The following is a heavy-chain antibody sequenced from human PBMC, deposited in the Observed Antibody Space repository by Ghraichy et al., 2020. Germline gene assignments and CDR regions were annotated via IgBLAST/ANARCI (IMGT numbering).Heavy chain of an antibody. V-gene: IGHV3-30*18. CDR3: AKGGRYSSSWYGVY. CDR1: GFTFSSYG. Sequence: GGSLRLSCAASGFTFSSYGMHWVRQAPGKGLEWVAVISYDGSNKYYADSVKGRFTISRDNSKNTLYLQMNSLRAEDTAVYYCAKGGRYSSSWYGVYWGQGTLVTVSS. D-gene: IGHD6-13*01. CDR2: ISYDGSNK. J-gene: IGHJ4*02.